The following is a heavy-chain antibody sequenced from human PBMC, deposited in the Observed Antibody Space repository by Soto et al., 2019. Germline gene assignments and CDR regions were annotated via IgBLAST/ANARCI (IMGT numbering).Heavy chain of an antibody. J-gene: IGHJ6*02. Sequence: GGSLRLSCAASGFISDYYAMHWVRQAPGKGLEWVSGISWNSGTIGYADSVKGRVTISRDNAKNPLYLQMNSLRPEDTALYYCARDIAAHYYYYAMDVWGQGTTVTVSS. CDR3: ARDIAAHYYYYAMDV. CDR1: GFISDYYA. CDR2: ISWNSGTI. D-gene: IGHD2-15*01. V-gene: IGHV3-9*02.